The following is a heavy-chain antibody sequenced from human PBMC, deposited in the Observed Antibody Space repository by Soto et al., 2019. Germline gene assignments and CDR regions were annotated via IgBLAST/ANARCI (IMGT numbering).Heavy chain of an antibody. CDR1: GFSLSTSGVG. CDR3: ARVNDFWSGYYTYGMDV. D-gene: IGHD3-3*01. Sequence: QITLKESGPTLVKPTQTLTLTCTFSGFSLSTSGVGVGWIRQPPGKALEWLALIYWNDDKRYSPSLKSRLTITKDTSKNQVVLTMTNMDPVDTATYYCARVNDFWSGYYTYGMDVWGQGTTVTVSS. J-gene: IGHJ6*02. CDR2: IYWNDDK. V-gene: IGHV2-5*01.